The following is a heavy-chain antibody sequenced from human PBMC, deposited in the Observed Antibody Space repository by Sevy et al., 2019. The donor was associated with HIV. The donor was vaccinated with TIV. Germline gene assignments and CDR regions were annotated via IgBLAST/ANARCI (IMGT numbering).Heavy chain of an antibody. V-gene: IGHV1-69*13. D-gene: IGHD3-9*01. CDR2: IIPIFGTA. Sequence: ASVKVSCKASGGTFSSYAISWVRQAPGQGLEWMGGIIPIFGTANYAQKFQGRVTITADESTSTAYMELSSLRSEETAVYYCARGVAYYDILTGYYSHRYYFDYWGQGTLVTVSS. CDR1: GGTFSSYA. CDR3: ARGVAYYDILTGYYSHRYYFDY. J-gene: IGHJ4*02.